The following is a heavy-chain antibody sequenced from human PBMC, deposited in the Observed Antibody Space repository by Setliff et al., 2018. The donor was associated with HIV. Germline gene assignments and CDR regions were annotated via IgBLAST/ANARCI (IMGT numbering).Heavy chain of an antibody. CDR1: GGSISSSNYQ. CDR2: IYYSGSA. V-gene: IGHV4-39*07. Sequence: PSETLSLTCTVSGGSISSSNYQWGWIRQPPGKGLEWIGNIYYSGSAYYNPSLKSRLTLSLDMSKNQFSLKVNSVTAADTAVYFCARGYSSAFFHEFFDYWGQGTLVTVSS. D-gene: IGHD6-25*01. CDR3: ARGYSSAFFHEFFDY. J-gene: IGHJ4*02.